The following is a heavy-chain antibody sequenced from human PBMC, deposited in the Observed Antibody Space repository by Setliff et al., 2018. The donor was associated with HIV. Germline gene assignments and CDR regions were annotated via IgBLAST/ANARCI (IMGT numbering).Heavy chain of an antibody. V-gene: IGHV1-2*06. CDR3: ARDLVGATGFDY. Sequence: ASVKVPCKDSGYTFTGYYMHWVRQAPGQGLEWMGRINPNRVGSNYAQKFQGRVTMTRDTSISTAYMELSRLGSDDTAVYYCARDLVGATGFDYWGRGTLVTVSS. CDR1: GYTFTGYY. J-gene: IGHJ4*02. CDR2: INPNRVGS. D-gene: IGHD1-26*01.